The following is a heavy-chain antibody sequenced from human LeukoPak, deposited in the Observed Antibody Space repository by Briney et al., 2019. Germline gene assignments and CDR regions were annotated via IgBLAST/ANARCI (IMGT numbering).Heavy chain of an antibody. Sequence: GGSLRLSCAASGFTSSTYTMNWVRQAPGKGLEWVSSINGDGRYIYYADSMKGRFTISRDNAKNSLYLQMNSLRAEDTAVYYCARVTGYSSGWGGYFDLWGRGTLVTVSS. D-gene: IGHD6-19*01. CDR1: GFTSSTYT. CDR3: ARVTGYSSGWGGYFDL. CDR2: INGDGRYI. V-gene: IGHV3-21*04. J-gene: IGHJ2*01.